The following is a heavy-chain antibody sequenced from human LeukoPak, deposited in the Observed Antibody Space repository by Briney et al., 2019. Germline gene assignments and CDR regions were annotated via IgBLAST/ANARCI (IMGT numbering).Heavy chain of an antibody. CDR3: ARALMTLVRGVPRTTWFDP. V-gene: IGHV4-34*01. CDR2: INDSGTT. D-gene: IGHD3-10*01. Sequence: PGGSLRLSCAASGFTLTTYAMGWVRQAPGKGLEWIGEINDSGTTNYNASLNNRVTISVDPSKSEFSLKMPSLTAADTAVFYCARALMTLVRGVPRTTWFDPWGQGTLVTVSS. CDR1: GFTLTTYA. J-gene: IGHJ5*02.